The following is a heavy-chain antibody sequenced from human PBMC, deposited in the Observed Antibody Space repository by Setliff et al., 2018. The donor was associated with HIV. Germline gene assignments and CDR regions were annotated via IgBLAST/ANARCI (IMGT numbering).Heavy chain of an antibody. D-gene: IGHD7-27*01. V-gene: IGHV1-69*13. CDR1: GGTLSNHV. Sequence: SVKVSCKASGGTLSNHVITWVRQAPGQGLEWMGGIIPLSGTANYAQKFRGRLTITADESTRTVYMELSSLRSEDTAVFYCARGPLLAGDGPYYFDYWGQGTRVTVSS. CDR3: ARGPLLAGDGPYYFDY. J-gene: IGHJ4*02. CDR2: IIPLSGTA.